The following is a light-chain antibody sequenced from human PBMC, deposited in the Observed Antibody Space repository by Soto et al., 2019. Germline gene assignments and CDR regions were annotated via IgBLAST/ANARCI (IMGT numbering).Light chain of an antibody. J-gene: IGLJ3*02. CDR2: EVS. Sequence: QSALTQPASVSGSPGQSITISCTGTSSDVGGYNYVSWYQQQPGKAPKLMIYEVSNRPSGVSNRFSGSKSGNTASLTISGLQADDEADYYCSSYTISSTVVFGGGTKLTVL. V-gene: IGLV2-14*01. CDR1: SSDVGGYNY. CDR3: SSYTISSTVV.